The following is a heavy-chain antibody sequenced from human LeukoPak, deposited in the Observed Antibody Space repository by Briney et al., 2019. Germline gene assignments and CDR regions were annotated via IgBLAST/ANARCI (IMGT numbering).Heavy chain of an antibody. J-gene: IGHJ4*02. CDR3: ARDPSEYCSSTSCPDY. CDR2: ISSSSSYI. V-gene: IGHV3-21*01. CDR1: GFTFSSYA. Sequence: GGSLRLSCAASGFTFSSYAMSWVRQAPGKGLEWVSSISSSSSYIYYADSVKGRFTISRDNAKNSLYLQMNSLRAEDTAVYYCARDPSEYCSSTSCPDYWGQGTLVTVSS. D-gene: IGHD2-2*01.